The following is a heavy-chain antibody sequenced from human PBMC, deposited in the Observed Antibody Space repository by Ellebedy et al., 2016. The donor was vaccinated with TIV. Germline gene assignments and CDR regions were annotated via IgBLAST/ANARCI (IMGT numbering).Heavy chain of an antibody. CDR2: NNANSGGT. J-gene: IGHJ4*02. Sequence: AASVKVSCKASGYSFTAYFMYWLRQAPGQRLEWMGWNNANSGGTTYAQKFEGRVDMTRDTSINTAYMELTSLRFDDTAVYYCTRDRALGGATLASSYWGQGTLVTVSS. CDR3: TRDRALGGATLASSY. D-gene: IGHD2-21*01. V-gene: IGHV1-2*02. CDR1: GYSFTAYF.